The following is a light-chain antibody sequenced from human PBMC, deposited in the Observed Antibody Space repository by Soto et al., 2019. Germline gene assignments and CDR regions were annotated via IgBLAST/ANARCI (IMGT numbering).Light chain of an antibody. J-gene: IGKJ2*01. CDR3: QQYGPSPHT. CDR1: QSVNSNY. V-gene: IGKV3-20*01. Sequence: EIVLTQSPGTLSLSPGERATLSCRASQSVNSNYLAWYQQKPGQVPRPLIYGASIRAAGVPDRLSGSGSGSDFTITISPLEPEDYAEYYCQQYGPSPHTFGQGTKLEIK. CDR2: GAS.